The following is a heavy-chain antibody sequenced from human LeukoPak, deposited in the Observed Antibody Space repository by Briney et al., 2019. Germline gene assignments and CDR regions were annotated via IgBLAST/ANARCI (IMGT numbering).Heavy chain of an antibody. Sequence: GGSLRLSCAASGFTSSDYVLNWVRQAPGKGLEWVSSISSSSTYIYYADSVKGRFTISRDNAENSLDLQMNSLRAEDTAVYYCARGGLYCSSTSCYGGFDYWGQGTLVTVSS. D-gene: IGHD2-2*01. CDR3: ARGGLYCSSTSCYGGFDY. CDR1: GFTSSDYV. J-gene: IGHJ4*02. V-gene: IGHV3-21*01. CDR2: ISSSSTYI.